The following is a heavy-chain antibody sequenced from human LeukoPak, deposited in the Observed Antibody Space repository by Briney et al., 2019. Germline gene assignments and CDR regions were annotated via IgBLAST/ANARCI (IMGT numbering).Heavy chain of an antibody. CDR2: IIPILGIA. V-gene: IGHV1-69*04. CDR1: GVTFSSYA. D-gene: IGHD6-19*01. Sequence: GASVKVSCKASGVTFSSYAISWVRQAPGQGLEWMGRIIPILGIANYAQKFQGRVTITADKSTSTAYMELSSLRSEDTAVYYCARERGQWLVSDYWGQGTLVTVSS. CDR3: ARERGQWLVSDY. J-gene: IGHJ4*02.